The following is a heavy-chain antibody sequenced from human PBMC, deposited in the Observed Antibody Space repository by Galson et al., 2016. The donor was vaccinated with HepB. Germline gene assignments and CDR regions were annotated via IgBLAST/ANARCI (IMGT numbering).Heavy chain of an antibody. V-gene: IGHV2-5*02. Sequence: PALVKPTQTLTLTCTFSGFSLNTSAVGVVWIRQPPGKALEWLALIYWDDDKRYSPSLKSRLTITKDTSKNQVVLTMTNMDPVDTAPYYCAHNTYDSDGYKLCHYWGQGTPVTVS. CDR1: GFSLNTSAVG. D-gene: IGHD5-24*01. J-gene: IGHJ4*02. CDR3: AHNTYDSDGYKLCHY. CDR2: IYWDDDK.